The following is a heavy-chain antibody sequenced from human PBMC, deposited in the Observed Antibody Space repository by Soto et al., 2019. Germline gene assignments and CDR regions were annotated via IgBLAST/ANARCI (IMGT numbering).Heavy chain of an antibody. CDR1: GFTVSSNY. CDR2: IYSGGST. CDR3: ARVGSSCSGGSCYDYYYYYYMDV. D-gene: IGHD2-15*01. V-gene: IGHV3-66*01. J-gene: IGHJ6*03. Sequence: GGSLRLSCAASGFTVSSNYMSWVRQAPGKGLEWVSVIYSGGSTYYADSVKGRFTISRDNSKNTLYLQMNSLRAEDTAVYYCARVGSSCSGGSCYDYYYYYYMDVWGKGTTVTVSS.